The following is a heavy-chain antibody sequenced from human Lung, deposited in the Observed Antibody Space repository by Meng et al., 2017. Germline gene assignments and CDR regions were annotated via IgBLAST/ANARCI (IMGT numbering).Heavy chain of an antibody. V-gene: IGHV3-23*01. D-gene: IGHD4-23*01. CDR3: VKDYGGYNSIFDY. CDR1: GFTFNSYA. CDR2: VETGHTT. J-gene: IGHJ4*02. Sequence: GESLKISCSASGFTFNSYAMSWVRQPPGKGLEWVSGVETGHTTFYADSMKGRFTLSRDSSQSTLYLQMNSLRAEDTAVYYCVKDYGGYNSIFDYWGQGTLVTVSS.